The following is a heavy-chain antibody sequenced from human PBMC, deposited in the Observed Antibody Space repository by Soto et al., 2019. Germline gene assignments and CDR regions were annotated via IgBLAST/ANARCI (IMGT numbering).Heavy chain of an antibody. J-gene: IGHJ4*02. V-gene: IGHV1-18*01. CDR1: GYTFTSYG. CDR3: ARAVDLDYYDSSGYLADY. D-gene: IGHD3-22*01. CDR2: ISAYNGNT. Sequence: ASVKVSCKASGYTFTSYGISWVRQAPGQGLEWMGWISAYNGNTNYAQKLQGRVTMTTDTSTSTAYMELRSLRSDDTAVYYCARAVDLDYYDSSGYLADYWGQGTLVTVSS.